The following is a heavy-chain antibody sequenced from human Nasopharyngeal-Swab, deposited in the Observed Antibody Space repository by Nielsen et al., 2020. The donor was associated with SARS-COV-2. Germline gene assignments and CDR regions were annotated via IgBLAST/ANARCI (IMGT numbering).Heavy chain of an antibody. CDR2: IRYDGSNK. CDR3: AKDRYCSSTSCHYYYYYYMDV. Sequence: GESLKISCAASGFTFSSYGMHWVRQAPGKGLEWVAFIRYDGSNKYYADSVKGRFTISRDNSKNTLYLQMNSLRAEDTAVYCCAKDRYCSSTSCHYYYYYYMDVWGKGTTVTVSS. V-gene: IGHV3-30*02. CDR1: GFTFSSYG. J-gene: IGHJ6*03. D-gene: IGHD2-2*01.